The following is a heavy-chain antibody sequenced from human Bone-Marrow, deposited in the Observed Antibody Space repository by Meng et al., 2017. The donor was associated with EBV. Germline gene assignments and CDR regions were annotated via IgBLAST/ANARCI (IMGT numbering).Heavy chain of an antibody. CDR3: ASESGRGFTPDY. V-gene: IGHV1-69*01. CDR1: GGTFRSDA. J-gene: IGHJ4*02. Sequence: QVQWVQFGAEVQKPGSSVKVSCKTSGGTFRSDAISWLRQAPGQGLEWMGGLIPMSDAPHYAQKFQGRVTITADESTSTHYMDLSGLRSEDTAVYYCASESGRGFTPDYWGQGTLVTVSS. D-gene: IGHD3-10*01. CDR2: LIPMSDAP.